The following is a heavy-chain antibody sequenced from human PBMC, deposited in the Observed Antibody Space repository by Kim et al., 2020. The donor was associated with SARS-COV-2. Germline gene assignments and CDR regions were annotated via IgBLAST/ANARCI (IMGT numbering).Heavy chain of an antibody. CDR1: GYSFTSYW. CDR2: IDPSDSYT. Sequence: GESLQISCKGSGYSFTSYWISWVRQMPGKGLEWMGRIDPSDSYTNYSPSFQGHVTISADKSISTAYLQWSSLKASDTAMYYCARRNYYGSGVLGYYYGMDVWGQGTTVTVSS. CDR3: ARRNYYGSGVLGYYYGMDV. V-gene: IGHV5-10-1*01. J-gene: IGHJ6*02. D-gene: IGHD3-10*01.